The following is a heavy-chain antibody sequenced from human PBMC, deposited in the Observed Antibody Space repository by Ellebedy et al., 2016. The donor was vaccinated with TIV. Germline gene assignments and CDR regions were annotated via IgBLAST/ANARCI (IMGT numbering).Heavy chain of an antibody. D-gene: IGHD5-18*01. Sequence: GESLKISXAASGFTFSSYWMSWVRQAPGKGLEWVANIKQDGSEKYYVDSVKGRFTISRDNSKNTLYLQMNSLRAEDTAVYYCAKKMVRIQLWLNHGMDVWGRGTTVTVSS. V-gene: IGHV3-7*03. CDR3: AKKMVRIQLWLNHGMDV. J-gene: IGHJ6*02. CDR2: IKQDGSEK. CDR1: GFTFSSYW.